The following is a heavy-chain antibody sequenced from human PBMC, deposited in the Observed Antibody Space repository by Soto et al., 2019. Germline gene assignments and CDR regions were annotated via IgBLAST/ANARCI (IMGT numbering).Heavy chain of an antibody. CDR1: GFTFSSYA. CDR2: ISGSGGST. CDR3: AKALGRDGYKNLDY. Sequence: GGSLRLSCAASGFTFSSYAMSWVRQAPGKGLEWVSAISGSGGSTYYADSVKGRFTISRDNSKNTLYLQMNSLRAEDTAVYYCAKALGRDGYKNLDYWGQGTLVTVSS. J-gene: IGHJ4*02. V-gene: IGHV3-23*01. D-gene: IGHD5-12*01.